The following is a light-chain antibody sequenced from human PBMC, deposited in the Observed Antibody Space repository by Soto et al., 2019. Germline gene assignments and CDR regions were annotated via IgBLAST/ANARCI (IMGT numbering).Light chain of an antibody. CDR1: SGHSSYA. V-gene: IGLV4-69*01. Sequence: QPVLTQSPSASASLGASVKLTCTLSSGHSSYAIAWHQQQPEKGPRYLMKVNSDGRHSKGDEIPDRFSGSSSGTERYLAISSLQSEDEGDYYCQTWGTGIVVIGGGTKLTVL. CDR2: VNSDGRH. CDR3: QTWGTGIVV. J-gene: IGLJ2*01.